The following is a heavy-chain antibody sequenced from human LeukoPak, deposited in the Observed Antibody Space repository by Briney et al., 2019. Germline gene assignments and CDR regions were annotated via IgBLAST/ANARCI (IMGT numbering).Heavy chain of an antibody. CDR2: ISTYNGNT. V-gene: IGHV1-18*01. CDR3: ARSLDASWLQCPEF. CDR1: GYTFTRYG. Sequence: ASVKVSCKTSGYTFTRYGITWVRQAPGQGLEWMGWISTYNGNTYYAQKLQGRVTMTTDTSSSTAYMELRSLRYDDTAVYYCARSLDASWLQCPEFWGQGTLVTVSP. D-gene: IGHD5-24*01. J-gene: IGHJ4*02.